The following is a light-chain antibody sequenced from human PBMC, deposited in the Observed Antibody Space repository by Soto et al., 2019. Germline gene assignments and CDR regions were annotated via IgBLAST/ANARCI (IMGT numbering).Light chain of an antibody. J-gene: IGLJ1*01. CDR2: DVT. CDR1: SSDVGKYDY. CDR3: CSHAGSYTFV. Sequence: LTQPRSVSGSPGQSVTISCTGTSSDVGKYDYVSWYQQSPGKPPQLLIYDVTKRPSGIPDRFSGSKFGNTASLTISGLQADDDADYFCCSHAGSYTFVFGTGTKVTVL. V-gene: IGLV2-11*01.